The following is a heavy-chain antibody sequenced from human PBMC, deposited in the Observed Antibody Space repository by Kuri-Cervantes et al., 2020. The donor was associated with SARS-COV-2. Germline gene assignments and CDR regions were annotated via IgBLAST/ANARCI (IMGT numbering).Heavy chain of an antibody. CDR2: ISYDGSNK. V-gene: IGHV3-30*04. CDR3: ARGEGSRWSY. D-gene: IGHD6-13*01. J-gene: IGHJ4*02. CDR1: GFTFSSYA. Sequence: GESLKISCAASGFTFSSYAMHWVRQAPGKGLEWVAVISYDGSNKYYADSVQGRFTISRDNSKNTLYLQMNSLRAEDTAVYYCARGEGSRWSYWGQGTRVTCYS.